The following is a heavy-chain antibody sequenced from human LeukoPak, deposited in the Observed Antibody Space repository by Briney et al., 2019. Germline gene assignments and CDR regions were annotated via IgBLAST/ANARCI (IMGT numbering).Heavy chain of an antibody. J-gene: IGHJ3*02. CDR2: INHSGST. CDR3: ARGLIRGMFTWDAFDI. D-gene: IGHD3-10*01. CDR1: GGSFRGYY. V-gene: IGHV4-34*01. Sequence: SETLSLTCAVYGGSFRGYYWSWIRQPPGKGLEWVGEINHSGSTNYNPSLKSRVTISVDTSKNQFSLKLSSVTAADTAMYYCARGLIRGMFTWDAFDIWGQGTMVIVSS.